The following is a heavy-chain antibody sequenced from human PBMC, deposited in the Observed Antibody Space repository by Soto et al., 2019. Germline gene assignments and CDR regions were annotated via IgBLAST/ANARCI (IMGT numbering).Heavy chain of an antibody. CDR2: IKQDGSEK. J-gene: IGHJ5*02. CDR3: ARCGSSDGIYWFDP. V-gene: IGHV3-7*01. CDR1: GFTFSGYW. Sequence: GGSLRLSCAASGFTFSGYWVSWVRQAPGKGLEWVANIKQDGSEKYYVDSVKGRFTISRDNAKNSLYLQMNSLRAEDTAVYYCARCGSSDGIYWFDPWGRGTLVTVS. D-gene: IGHD6-6*01.